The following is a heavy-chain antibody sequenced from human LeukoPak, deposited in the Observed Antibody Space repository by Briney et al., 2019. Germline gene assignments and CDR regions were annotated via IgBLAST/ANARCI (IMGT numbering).Heavy chain of an antibody. V-gene: IGHV4-39*07. CDR2: IYYSGST. Sequence: SETLSLTCTVSSGSISSSSYYWGWIRQPPGKGLEWIGSIYYSGSTYYNPSLKSRVTISVDTSKNQFSLKLSSVTAADTAVYYCASYSSSWYYSGGFDPWGQGTLVTVSS. D-gene: IGHD6-13*01. CDR1: SGSISSSSYY. CDR3: ASYSSSWYYSGGFDP. J-gene: IGHJ5*02.